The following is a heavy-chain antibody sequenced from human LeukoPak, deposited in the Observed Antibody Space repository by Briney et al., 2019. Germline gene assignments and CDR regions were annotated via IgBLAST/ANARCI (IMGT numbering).Heavy chain of an antibody. D-gene: IGHD3-3*01. CDR2: ISGSGGST. V-gene: IGHV3-23*01. CDR3: ARDLEDDFWSGYLTNAMDV. CDR1: GFTFSSYA. Sequence: PGGSLRLSCAASGFTFSSYAMSWVRQAPGKGLEWVSAISGSGGSTYYADSVKGRFTISRDNSKNTLYLQMNSLRAEDTAVYYCARDLEDDFWSGYLTNAMDVWGKGTTVTVSS. J-gene: IGHJ6*04.